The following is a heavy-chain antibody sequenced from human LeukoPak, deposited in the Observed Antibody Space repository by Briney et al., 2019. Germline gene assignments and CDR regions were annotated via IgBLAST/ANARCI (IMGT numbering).Heavy chain of an antibody. CDR3: ARWQYSSRHIYYYYGMDV. CDR2: MNPNSGNT. CDR1: GYTFTSYD. D-gene: IGHD6-13*01. J-gene: IGHJ6*02. V-gene: IGHV1-8*01. Sequence: ASVEVSCTASGYTFTSYDINWVRQATGQGLEWMGWMNPNSGNTGYAQKFQGRVTMTRNTSISTAYMELSSLRSEDTAVYYCARWQYSSRHIYYYYGMDVWGQGTTVTVSS.